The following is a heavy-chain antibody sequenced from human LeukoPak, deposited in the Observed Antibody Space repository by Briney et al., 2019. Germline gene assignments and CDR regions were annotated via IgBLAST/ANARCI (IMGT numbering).Heavy chain of an antibody. J-gene: IGHJ5*02. D-gene: IGHD2-15*01. V-gene: IGHV4-59*12. CDR2: IYYSGST. CDR3: AREEAIVTFGIGRSAHNWFDP. CDR1: GGSISSYY. Sequence: SETPSLTCTVSGGSISSYYWSWIRQPPGKGLEWIGYIYYSGSTNYNPSLKSRVTISVDTSKNQFSLKLSSVTAADTAIYYCAREEAIVTFGIGRSAHNWFDPWGQGTLVTVSS.